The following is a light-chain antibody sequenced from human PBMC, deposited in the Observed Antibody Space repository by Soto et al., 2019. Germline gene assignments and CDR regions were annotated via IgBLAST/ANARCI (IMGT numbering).Light chain of an antibody. J-gene: IGLJ3*02. V-gene: IGLV2-23*01. CDR3: SSYASTSAYV. Sequence: QSVLTQPASVSGSPGQSITISCSGTSSDVGSYTLVFWYQQHPGKAPKLIIYEGSKRPSGVSNRFSGSKSGNTASLTISVLQAEDEAEYFCSSYASTSAYVFGGGTKLTVL. CDR1: SSDVGSYTL. CDR2: EGS.